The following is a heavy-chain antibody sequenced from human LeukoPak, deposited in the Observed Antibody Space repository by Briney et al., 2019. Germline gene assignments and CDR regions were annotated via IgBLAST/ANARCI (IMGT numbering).Heavy chain of an antibody. Sequence: GGSLRLSCAASGFTFSSYSMNWVRQAPGKGLEWVSSISSSSSYIYYAGSVKGRFTISRDNAKNSLYLQMNSLRAEDTAVYYCARDLLWFGELLYYYYGMDVWGQGTTVTVSS. D-gene: IGHD3-10*01. J-gene: IGHJ6*02. CDR2: ISSSSSYI. CDR1: GFTFSSYS. V-gene: IGHV3-21*01. CDR3: ARDLLWFGELLYYYYGMDV.